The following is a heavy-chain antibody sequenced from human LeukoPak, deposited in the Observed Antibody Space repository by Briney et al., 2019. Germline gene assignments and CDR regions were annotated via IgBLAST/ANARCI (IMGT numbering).Heavy chain of an antibody. V-gene: IGHV3-30*18. CDR1: GFTFSAYG. D-gene: IGHD3-3*01. CDR3: AKDFWSGYYYMDV. J-gene: IGHJ6*03. Sequence: GGSLRLSCAASGFTFSAYGMHWVRQAPGKGLEWMAVISYDGSDKYYADSVKGRFTISRDNSKNTLYLQMNSLRAEDTAVYYCAKDFWSGYYYMDVWGKGTTVTVSS. CDR2: ISYDGSDK.